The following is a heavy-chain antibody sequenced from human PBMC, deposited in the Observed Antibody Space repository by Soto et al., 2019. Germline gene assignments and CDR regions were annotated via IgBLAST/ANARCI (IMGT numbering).Heavy chain of an antibody. V-gene: IGHV4-34*01. CDR3: ARGSRMRIPAASGRDYYYHGLDV. J-gene: IGHJ6*02. Sequence: QVQLQQWGAGLLKPSETLSLNCAVYGGSFSGYYWWWIRQPPGKGLELIGEINHRGSINYNPSLRRRVAMSVDTSKNQFSRTLNRVTAADTAVVYCARGSRMRIPAASGRDYYYHGLDVWGQGTAVNVSS. CDR1: GGSFSGYY. D-gene: IGHD2-15*01. CDR2: INHRGSI.